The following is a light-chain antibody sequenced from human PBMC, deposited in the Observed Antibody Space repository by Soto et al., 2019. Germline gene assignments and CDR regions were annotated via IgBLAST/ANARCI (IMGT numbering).Light chain of an antibody. Sequence: QSVLTQPASVSGSPGQSIAISCTGSSSDIGIYKYVSWYQQHPGKVPKLIIYEVSNRPSGVSNRFSGSKSGNTASLAVSGLRSEDEAVYYCAAWDDSLRAWVFGGGTKLTVL. J-gene: IGLJ3*02. CDR3: AAWDDSLRAWV. CDR2: EVS. CDR1: SSDIGIYKY. V-gene: IGLV2-14*01.